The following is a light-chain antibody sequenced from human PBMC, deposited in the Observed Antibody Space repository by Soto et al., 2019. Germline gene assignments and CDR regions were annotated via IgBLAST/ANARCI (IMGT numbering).Light chain of an antibody. CDR2: RAS. V-gene: IGKV1-39*01. Sequence: DSQMTQSPSSLSASVGDRVTITCRASQNIDIYLHWYQQKPGTAPKLLIYRASSWHSGVPSRFRGSGSGTDFTLTIRSLQPEDFATYYCQQTSNAPQTFGGGTKVDIK. J-gene: IGKJ4*01. CDR3: QQTSNAPQT. CDR1: QNIDIY.